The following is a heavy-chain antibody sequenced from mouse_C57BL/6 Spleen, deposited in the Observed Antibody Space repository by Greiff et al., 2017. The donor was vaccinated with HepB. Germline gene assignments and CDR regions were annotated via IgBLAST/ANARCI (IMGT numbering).Heavy chain of an antibody. CDR3: AREGTAQATGDY. D-gene: IGHD3-2*02. J-gene: IGHJ2*01. V-gene: IGHV1-52*01. CDR2: IDPSDSET. CDR1: GYTFTSYW. Sequence: VQLQQSGAELVRPGSSVKLSCKASGYTFTSYWMHWVKQRPIQGLEWIGNIDPSDSETHYNQKFKDKATLTVDKSSSTAYMQLSSLTSEDSAVYYCAREGTAQATGDYWGQGTTLTVSS.